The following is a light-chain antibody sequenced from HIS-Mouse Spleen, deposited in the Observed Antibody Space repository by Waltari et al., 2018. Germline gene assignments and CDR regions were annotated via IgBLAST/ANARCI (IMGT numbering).Light chain of an antibody. CDR2: EGS. V-gene: IGLV2-23*03. CDR1: SRHVGSYNL. CDR3: CSYAGSSTFEV. J-gene: IGLJ2*01. Sequence: QSALTQPASVSGSPGQSITISCTGTSRHVGSYNLVSWYQQHPGKAPKLMIYEGSKRPSGVSNRFSGSKSGNTASLTISGLQAEDEADYYCCSYAGSSTFEVFGGGTKLTVL.